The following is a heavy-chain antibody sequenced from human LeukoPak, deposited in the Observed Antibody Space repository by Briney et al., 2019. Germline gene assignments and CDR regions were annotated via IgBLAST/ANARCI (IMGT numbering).Heavy chain of an antibody. D-gene: IGHD3-22*01. CDR2: IRYDGSNK. J-gene: IGHJ4*02. Sequence: GGSLRLSCAASGFTFSSYAMSWVRPAPGKGLEWVAFIRYDGSNKYYADSVKGRFTISRDNSKNTLYLQMNSLRAEDTAVYYCAKDLWDSSGFGDYWGQGTLVTVSS. V-gene: IGHV3-30*02. CDR3: AKDLWDSSGFGDY. CDR1: GFTFSSYA.